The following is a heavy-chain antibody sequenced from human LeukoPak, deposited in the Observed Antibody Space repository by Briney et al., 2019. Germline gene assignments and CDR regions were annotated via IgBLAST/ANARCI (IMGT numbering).Heavy chain of an antibody. CDR2: IIPILGIA. Sequence: SVKVSCKASGYTFTSYGISWVRQAPGQGLEWMGRIIPILGIANYAQKFQGRVTITADKSTSTAYMELSSLRSEDTAVYYCAREGSSSAIYYFDYWGQGTLVTVSS. D-gene: IGHD3-22*01. CDR1: GYTFTSYG. J-gene: IGHJ4*02. V-gene: IGHV1-69*04. CDR3: AREGSSSAIYYFDY.